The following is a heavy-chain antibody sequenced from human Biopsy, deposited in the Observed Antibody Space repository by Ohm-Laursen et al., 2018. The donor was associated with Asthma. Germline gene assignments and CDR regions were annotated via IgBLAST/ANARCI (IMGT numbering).Heavy chain of an antibody. D-gene: IGHD6-6*01. CDR1: LGPFSGFF. CDR3: ARAVSSSSYWYFDL. J-gene: IGHJ2*01. CDR2: LYFSCRT. V-gene: IGHV4-34*01. Sequence: SDTVSLTRVVYLGPFSGFFWTWIRQPPGKGLEGIGSLYFSCRTKYNPTLESRIPISANTAKNHFSLKVTYVTAADTAVYYCARAVSSSSYWYFDLWGRGDLVTVSS.